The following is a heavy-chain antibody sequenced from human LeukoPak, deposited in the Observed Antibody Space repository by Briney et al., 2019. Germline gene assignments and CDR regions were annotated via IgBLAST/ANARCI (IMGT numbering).Heavy chain of an antibody. CDR1: GFTFSDVW. CDR3: NADYLY. V-gene: IGHV3-15*01. D-gene: IGHD5-12*01. CDR2: VKTKADGGTS. Sequence: GGSLRLSCVAPGFTFSDVWVCWGRQAPGKGLRGVGRVKTKADGGTSYYSAPVRGTLSIATADSKDTLYLQMNSLTAEDTGGYFCNADYLYWGHGIRVSVS. J-gene: IGHJ4*03.